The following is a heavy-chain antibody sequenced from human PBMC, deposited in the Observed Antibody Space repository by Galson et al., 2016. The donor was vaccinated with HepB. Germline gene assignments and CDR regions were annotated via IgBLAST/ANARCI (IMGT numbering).Heavy chain of an antibody. J-gene: IGHJ4*02. CDR3: ARDLSGPDY. CDR1: GFTFRNHQ. Sequence: SLRLSCAISGFTFRNHQMHWVRQVPGKGLVWVSRIEPDGNSPIYADPVKGRFTISRDNAKNTLYLQMNSLRVEDTAVYYCARDLSGPDYWGQGTLVTVSS. CDR2: IEPDGNSP. V-gene: IGHV3-74*01.